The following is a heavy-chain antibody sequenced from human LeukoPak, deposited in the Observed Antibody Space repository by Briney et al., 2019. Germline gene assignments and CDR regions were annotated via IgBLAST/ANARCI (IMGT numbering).Heavy chain of an antibody. CDR2: IYSGGST. CDR1: GFTVSSNY. J-gene: IGHJ3*02. V-gene: IGHV3-53*04. D-gene: IGHD3-22*01. Sequence: GGSLRLSCAASGFTVSSNYMSWVRQAPGKGLEWVSVIYSGGSTYYADSVKGRFTISRHNSKNTLYLQMNSLRAEDTAVYYCATSSGYFPYAFDIWGQGTMVTVSS. CDR3: ATSSGYFPYAFDI.